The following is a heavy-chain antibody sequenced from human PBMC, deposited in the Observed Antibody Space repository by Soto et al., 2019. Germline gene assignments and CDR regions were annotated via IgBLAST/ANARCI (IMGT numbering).Heavy chain of an antibody. D-gene: IGHD2-2*01. J-gene: IGHJ6*03. CDR1: GFTFSDYY. CDR3: ARDRFIVVVPAARDYMDV. CDR2: ISSSGSTI. V-gene: IGHV3-11*01. Sequence: GGSLRLSCAASGFTFSDYYMSWIRQAPGKGLEWVSYISSSGSTIYYADSVKGRFTISRDNAKNSLYLQMNSLRAEDTAVYYCARDRFIVVVPAARDYMDVWGKGTTVTVSS.